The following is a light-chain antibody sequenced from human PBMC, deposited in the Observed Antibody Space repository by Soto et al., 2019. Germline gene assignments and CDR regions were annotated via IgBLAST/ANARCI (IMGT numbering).Light chain of an antibody. CDR1: QSISSW. Sequence: DIQMTQSPSTLSAFVGDRVTITCRASQSISSWLAWYQQKPGKAPKLLIYDASSLESGVPSRFSGSGSGTEFTLTISSLQPDDFATYYCQQYNSYSWTFGQGTTVAIK. CDR2: DAS. CDR3: QQYNSYSWT. J-gene: IGKJ1*01. V-gene: IGKV1-5*01.